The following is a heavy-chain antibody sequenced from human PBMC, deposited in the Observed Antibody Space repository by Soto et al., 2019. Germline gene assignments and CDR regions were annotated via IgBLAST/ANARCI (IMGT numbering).Heavy chain of an antibody. J-gene: IGHJ3*02. Sequence: QVQLQESGPGLVKPSQTLSLTCTVSGGSISGYYWSWIRQHPGKGLEWIGYIYYTGTTYYNPSLKSRVTISVDTSKSQFSLRLSSVTAADTAMYYCARFYYDSSGYYNPSVHDAFDILGQGTMVTVSP. D-gene: IGHD3-22*01. CDR3: ARFYYDSSGYYNPSVHDAFDI. V-gene: IGHV4-31*03. CDR1: GGSISGYY. CDR2: IYYTGTT.